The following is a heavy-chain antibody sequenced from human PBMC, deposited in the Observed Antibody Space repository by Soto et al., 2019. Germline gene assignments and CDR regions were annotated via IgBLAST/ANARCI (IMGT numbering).Heavy chain of an antibody. D-gene: IGHD3-10*01. V-gene: IGHV4-31*03. Sequence: SETLSLTCTVSGGSISSGGYYWSWIRHVPGTGLEWIGYIYYSGSTYYNPSLKSRVTISLDTSENQFSLWLSSVAAADTAAYYCAAGDAWRVLLAYWGQGTLVTVSS. CDR1: GGSISSGGYY. CDR3: AAGDAWRVLLAY. J-gene: IGHJ4*02. CDR2: IYYSGST.